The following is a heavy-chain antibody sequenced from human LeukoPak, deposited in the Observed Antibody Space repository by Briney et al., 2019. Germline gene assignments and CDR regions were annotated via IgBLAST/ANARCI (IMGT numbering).Heavy chain of an antibody. CDR3: ARYYYDSSGYYYFDY. CDR2: ISDSGGRT. CDR1: GFTFGIYD. D-gene: IGHD3-22*01. Sequence: GGSLRLSCAVSGFTFGIYDMSWVRQAPGKGLEWVSAISDSGGRTYYADSVKGRFTISRDNAKNSLYLQMNSLRTEDTAVYSCARYYYDSSGYYYFDYWGQGTLVTVSS. V-gene: IGHV3-23*01. J-gene: IGHJ4*02.